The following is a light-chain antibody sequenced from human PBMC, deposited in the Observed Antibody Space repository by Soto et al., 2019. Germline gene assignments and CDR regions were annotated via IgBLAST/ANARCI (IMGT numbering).Light chain of an antibody. CDR1: QSVSSNY. J-gene: IGKJ2*01. CDR2: GAS. Sequence: EMVLTQSPGTLSLSSGERATLSCRASQSVSSNYLAWYQQKPGQAPRLLIYGASSRATGIPDRFSGSGSGTDFTLTISRLEPEDFAVYYCQQYGSSPYTFGQGTKLEIK. V-gene: IGKV3-20*01. CDR3: QQYGSSPYT.